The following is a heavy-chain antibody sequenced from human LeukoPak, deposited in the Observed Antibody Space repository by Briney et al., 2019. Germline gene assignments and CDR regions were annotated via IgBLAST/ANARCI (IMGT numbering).Heavy chain of an antibody. D-gene: IGHD5-24*01. J-gene: IGHJ4*02. CDR2: INPNSGGT. V-gene: IGHV1-2*02. CDR3: ARGDRRDGYNKKAIDY. Sequence: ASVKVSCKASGYTFTGYYMHWVRQAPGQGLEWMGWINPNSGGTNYAQKFQGRVTMTRDTSISTAYMELSRLRSDDTAVYYCARGDRRDGYNKKAIDYWGQGTLVTVSS. CDR1: GYTFTGYY.